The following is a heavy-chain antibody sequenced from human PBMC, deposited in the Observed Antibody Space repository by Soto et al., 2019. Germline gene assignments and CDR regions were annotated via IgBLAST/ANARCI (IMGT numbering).Heavy chain of an antibody. CDR2: IDYNGRT. J-gene: IGHJ4*02. Sequence: ETLSLTCTVSGGSISTSSYYWGWIRQPPGKGLEWIGNIDYNGRTFYNPSLKSRVTISVEPSKNQLSLRLSSVTAADTAIYYCAVPYCGGDCYLRTFYFDSWGQGTLVTVSS. CDR3: AVPYCGGDCYLRTFYFDS. CDR1: GGSISTSSYY. V-gene: IGHV4-39*01. D-gene: IGHD2-21*02.